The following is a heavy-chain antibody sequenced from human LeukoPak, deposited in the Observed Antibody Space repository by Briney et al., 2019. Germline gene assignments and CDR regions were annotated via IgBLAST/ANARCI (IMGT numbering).Heavy chain of an antibody. Sequence: GRSLRLSCAAFGFTFSSYAMHWVRQAPGKGLEWVAVISYDGSNKYYADSVKGRFTISRDNSKNTLYLQMNSLRAEDTAVYYCARDLTDSSGWYRFDYWGQGTLVTVSS. J-gene: IGHJ4*02. CDR2: ISYDGSNK. D-gene: IGHD6-19*01. CDR3: ARDLTDSSGWYRFDY. V-gene: IGHV3-30-3*01. CDR1: GFTFSSYA.